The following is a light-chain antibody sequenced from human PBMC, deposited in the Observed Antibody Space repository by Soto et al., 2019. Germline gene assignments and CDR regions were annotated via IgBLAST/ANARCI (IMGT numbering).Light chain of an antibody. CDR1: QSISFY. J-gene: IGKJ1*01. CDR3: QQSHSIPWT. V-gene: IGKV1-5*03. Sequence: DIQMTQSPSTMSASVGDRVTITCRASQSISFYLAWYQQKPGTAPKLLIYKASSLATGVPSRFSGSGSGTEFTLTISSLQPDDFATYYCQQSHSIPWTFGQGTKVE. CDR2: KAS.